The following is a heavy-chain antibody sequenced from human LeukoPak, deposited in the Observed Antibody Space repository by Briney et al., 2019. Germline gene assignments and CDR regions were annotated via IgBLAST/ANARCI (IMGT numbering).Heavy chain of an antibody. J-gene: IGHJ4*02. V-gene: IGHV3-21*01. Sequence: GGSLRLSCAVSGFTFRIYTMNWVRQAPGKGLEWFSSITSSGSYINYADSVKGRFTISRDNAKNSLYLQMNSLRAEDTAVYYCARDQRGYSYTVDYWGQGTLVTVSS. D-gene: IGHD5-18*01. CDR3: ARDQRGYSYTVDY. CDR2: ITSSGSYI. CDR1: GFTFRIYT.